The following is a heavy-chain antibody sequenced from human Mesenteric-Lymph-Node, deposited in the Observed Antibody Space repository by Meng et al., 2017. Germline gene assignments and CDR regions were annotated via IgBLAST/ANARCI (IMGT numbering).Heavy chain of an antibody. CDR1: GYTFTSYD. D-gene: IGHD4-17*01. CDR3: ARAYDSDY. CDR2: MSPNNDNA. Sequence: QVPVVRAGAEVKEPGASVKVSCKASGYTFTSYDINWVRQATGQGLEWMGWMSPNNDNAHYAQKFQGRVTMTTDTSTTTAYMELRSLRSGDTAVYYCARAYDSDYWGQGTLVTVSS. V-gene: IGHV1-8*01. J-gene: IGHJ4*02.